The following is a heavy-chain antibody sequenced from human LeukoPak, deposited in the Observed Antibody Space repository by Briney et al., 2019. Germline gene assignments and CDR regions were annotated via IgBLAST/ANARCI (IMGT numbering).Heavy chain of an antibody. V-gene: IGHV3-48*03. CDR3: ARDRYGGADPAGFDY. D-gene: IGHD3-10*01. Sequence: GGSLTLSCAASGFTFSSYEMNWVRQAPGKGLEWVSYISSSGSTIYYADSVKGRFTISRDNAKNSLYLQMNSLSAEDTAVCYCARDRYGGADPAGFDYWGQGTLVTVSS. J-gene: IGHJ4*02. CDR2: ISSSGSTI. CDR1: GFTFSSYE.